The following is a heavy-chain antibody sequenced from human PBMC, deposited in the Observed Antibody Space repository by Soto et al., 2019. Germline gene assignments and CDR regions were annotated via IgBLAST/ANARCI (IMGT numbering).Heavy chain of an antibody. V-gene: IGHV1-58*01. Sequence: SVKVSCKASGFTFTSSAVQWVRQARGQRLEWIGWIVVGSGNTNYAQKFQERVTITRDMSTSTAYMELSSLRSEDTAVYYCAADRGTRRNRDFWRGYYPPRYYYYGMDVWGQGTTVTVSS. CDR2: IVVGSGNT. D-gene: IGHD3-3*01. J-gene: IGHJ6*02. CDR1: GFTFTSSA. CDR3: AADRGTRRNRDFWRGYYPPRYYYYGMDV.